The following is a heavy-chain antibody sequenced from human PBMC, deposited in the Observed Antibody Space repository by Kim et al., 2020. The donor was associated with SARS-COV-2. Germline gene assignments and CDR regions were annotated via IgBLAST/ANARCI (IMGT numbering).Heavy chain of an antibody. Sequence: ASVKVSCKASGYSFTTYTIHWVRQAPGQRLEWMGWINAGNGNTKYSQKFQGRVTITRDTSASTAYMDLSSQRSEDTAVYYCARDFPSGSYWFDPWGQGTL. D-gene: IGHD1-26*01. J-gene: IGHJ5*02. CDR3: ARDFPSGSYWFDP. V-gene: IGHV1-3*01. CDR1: GYSFTTYT. CDR2: INAGNGNT.